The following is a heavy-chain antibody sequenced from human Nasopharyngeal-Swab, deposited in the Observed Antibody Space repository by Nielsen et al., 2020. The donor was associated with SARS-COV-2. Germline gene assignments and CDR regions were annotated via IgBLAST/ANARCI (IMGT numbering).Heavy chain of an antibody. V-gene: IGHV3-23*01. CDR1: GFTFSSYA. J-gene: IGHJ4*02. Sequence: GESLKISCAASGFTFSSYAMSWVRQAPGKGLEWVSSIRGSASSTYYADSVKGRFTISRDNSKNTLYLQMNSLRAEDTAVYYCARDYGGNLGDWGQGTLVTVSS. CDR2: IRGSASST. CDR3: ARDYGGNLGD. D-gene: IGHD4-23*01.